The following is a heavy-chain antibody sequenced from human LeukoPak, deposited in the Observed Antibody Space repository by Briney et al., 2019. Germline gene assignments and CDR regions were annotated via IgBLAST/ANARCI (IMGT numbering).Heavy chain of an antibody. CDR2: IYSGGST. CDR3: AKAPIYGYGGFDY. J-gene: IGHJ4*02. Sequence: PGGSLRLSCAASEFSVGSNYMTWVRQAPGKGLEWVSLIYSGGSTYYADSVKGRFTISRDNSKNTLYLQMNSLRAEDTAVYYCAKAPIYGYGGFDYWGQGTLVTVSS. D-gene: IGHD5-18*01. CDR1: EFSVGSNY. V-gene: IGHV3-66*02.